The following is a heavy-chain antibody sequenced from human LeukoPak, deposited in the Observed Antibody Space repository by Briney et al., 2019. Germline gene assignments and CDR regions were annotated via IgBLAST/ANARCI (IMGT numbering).Heavy chain of an antibody. CDR3: ARASVWFGEFSFDY. J-gene: IGHJ4*02. V-gene: IGHV3-7*02. CDR1: GFTFSDFW. Sequence: PGGSLRLSCAASGFTFSDFWMSWVRQAPGKGLEWVADIKGDGSKKYYADSVKGRFTISRDNAKNSLYLQMNSLRDEDTAVYYCARASVWFGEFSFDYWGQGTLVTVSS. CDR2: IKGDGSKK. D-gene: IGHD3-10*01.